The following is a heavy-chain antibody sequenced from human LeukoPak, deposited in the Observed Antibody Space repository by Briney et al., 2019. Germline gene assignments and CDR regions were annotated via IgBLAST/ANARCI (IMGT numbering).Heavy chain of an antibody. D-gene: IGHD2-2*01. V-gene: IGHV4-39*07. Sequence: PSETLSLTCTVSGGSISSSSYYWGWIRQPPGKGLEWIGSIYYSGSTYYNPSLKSRVTISVDTSKNQFSLKLSSVTAADTAVYYCARDKGVMVVVPAAINWFDPWGQGTLVTVSS. J-gene: IGHJ5*02. CDR2: IYYSGST. CDR3: ARDKGVMVVVPAAINWFDP. CDR1: GGSISSSSYY.